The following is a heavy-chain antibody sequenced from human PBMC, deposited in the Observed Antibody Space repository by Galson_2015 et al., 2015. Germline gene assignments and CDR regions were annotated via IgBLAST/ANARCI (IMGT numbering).Heavy chain of an antibody. D-gene: IGHD3-10*01. CDR1: GGFISSYY. J-gene: IGHJ6*03. V-gene: IGHV4-59*01. CDR3: ARGTGSNHYYYYVDV. Sequence: ETLSLTCTVSGGFISSYYWSWVRQPPGEGLEWIGYIYYSGSTKYSPSLKSRVTISLDTSKNQFSLKVSSVTAADTAVYYCARGTGSNHYYYYVDVWGKGTTVTVSS. CDR2: IYYSGST.